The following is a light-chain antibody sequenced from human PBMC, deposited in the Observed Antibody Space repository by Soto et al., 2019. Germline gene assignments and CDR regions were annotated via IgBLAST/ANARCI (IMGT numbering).Light chain of an antibody. CDR1: SGSIALNY. V-gene: IGLV6-57*03. CDR3: QSYDRNTWV. CDR2: EDD. Sequence: NFMLTQPHSVSESPGKTVTISCTRSSGSIALNYVQWYQQRPGSAPTTVIYEDDQRPSGVPARFSRSIDRSFNAASLTISGLKTDDEAVYYCQSYDRNTWVFGGGTKLTVL. J-gene: IGLJ3*02.